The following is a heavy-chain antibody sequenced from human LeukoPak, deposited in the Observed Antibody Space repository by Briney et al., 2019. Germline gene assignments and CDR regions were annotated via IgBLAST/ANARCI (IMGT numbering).Heavy chain of an antibody. CDR2: ISSSSIYM. CDR1: GFTFRSFS. D-gene: IGHD2-15*01. CDR3: ARVQCSGGRCNDAFDI. V-gene: IGHV3-21*01. J-gene: IGHJ3*02. Sequence: GGSLRLSCAASGFTFRSFSMNWVRQPPGKGLEWVSSISSSSIYMNYADSLKGRFTISRDNAKNLLYLQINTLRAEDTVVYYCARVQCSGGRCNDAFDIWGQGTMVTVSS.